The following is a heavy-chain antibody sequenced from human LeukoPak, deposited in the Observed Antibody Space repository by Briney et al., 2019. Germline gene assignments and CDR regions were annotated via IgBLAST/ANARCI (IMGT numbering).Heavy chain of an antibody. Sequence: PGGTLRLSCVASGFTFSRHGMNWVRQAPGKGLEWLSGVSPPGGGTYYADSVKGRFTISRDDSKNTLSLQMNSLRVEDTAVYHCARDLAWGAFDYWGQGTLVTVSS. J-gene: IGHJ4*02. CDR3: ARDLAWGAFDY. CDR2: VSPPGGGT. CDR1: GFTFSRHG. D-gene: IGHD7-27*01. V-gene: IGHV3-23*01.